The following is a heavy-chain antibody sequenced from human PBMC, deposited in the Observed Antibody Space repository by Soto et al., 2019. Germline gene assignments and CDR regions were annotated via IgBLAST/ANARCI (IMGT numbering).Heavy chain of an antibody. CDR1: GFTSSTYW. D-gene: IGHD1-26*01. CDR3: ARWGLIVSVSLSDFDH. CDR2: ISPHGRNR. V-gene: IGHV3-74*01. J-gene: IGHJ4*02. Sequence: EVQLMESGGGLAQPGGSLRLSCAASGFTSSTYWTNWLRQTPGKGLMWVSRISPHGRNRGYADSVKGRFTASRDNAKNTLDLRLHSLRAEDTAMYYCARWGLIVSVSLSDFDHWGEGTVVTASS.